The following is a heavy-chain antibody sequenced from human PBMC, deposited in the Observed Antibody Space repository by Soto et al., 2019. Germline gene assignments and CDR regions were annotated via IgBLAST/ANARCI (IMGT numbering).Heavy chain of an antibody. CDR2: ISGSGGTT. D-gene: IGHD5-12*01. Sequence: EVQLLESGGGLVQPWGSLRLSCAASGFTFNSYAMSWVRQAPGQGLEWVSAISGSGGTTYYADSVKGRFTISRDNSENTLYLQMNSLRAEDTAVYYCANDRGYSGYDNWFDSWCQGTLVTVSS. V-gene: IGHV3-23*01. CDR1: GFTFNSYA. J-gene: IGHJ5*01. CDR3: ANDRGYSGYDNWFDS.